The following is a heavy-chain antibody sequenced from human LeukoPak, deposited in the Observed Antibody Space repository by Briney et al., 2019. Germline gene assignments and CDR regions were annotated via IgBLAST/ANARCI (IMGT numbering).Heavy chain of an antibody. CDR2: IIPIFGTA. V-gene: IGHV1-69*13. CDR1: GGTFSSYA. Sequence: GASVKVSCKASGGTFSSYAISWLRQAPGQGLEWMGGIIPIFGTANYAQKFQGRVTITADESTSTAYMELSSLRSEDTAVYYCAIATVATTRTWGYWGQGTVVTVSS. J-gene: IGHJ4*02. D-gene: IGHD4-11*01. CDR3: AIATVATTRTWGY.